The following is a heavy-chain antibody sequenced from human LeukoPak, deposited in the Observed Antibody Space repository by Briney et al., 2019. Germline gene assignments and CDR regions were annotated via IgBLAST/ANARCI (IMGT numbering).Heavy chain of an antibody. CDR3: AREENWFDP. J-gene: IGHJ5*02. V-gene: IGHV4-59*12. CDR1: GGSISSYY. CDR2: IYYSGST. Sequence: HPSETLSLTCTVSGGSISSYYWSWIRQPPGKGLEWIGYIYYSGSTYYNPSLKSRVTISVDTSKNQFSLKLSSVTAADTAVYYCAREENWFDPWGQGTLVTVSS.